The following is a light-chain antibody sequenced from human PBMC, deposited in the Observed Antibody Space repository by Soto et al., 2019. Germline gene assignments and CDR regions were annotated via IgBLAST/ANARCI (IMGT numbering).Light chain of an antibody. CDR2: RNN. Sequence: QSVLTQPPSASGTPGQRVTISCSGSSSNIGSHPVNWYQQFPGTAPKLLIYRNNQRPSGVPDRLSGSKSGTSASLAISGLQSEDEAEYYCAAWDGSLNGYVFGTGTKLTVL. CDR3: AAWDGSLNGYV. J-gene: IGLJ1*01. V-gene: IGLV1-44*01. CDR1: SSNIGSHP.